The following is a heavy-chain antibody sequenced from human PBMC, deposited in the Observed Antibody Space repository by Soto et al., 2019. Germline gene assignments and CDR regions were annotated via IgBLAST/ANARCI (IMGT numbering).Heavy chain of an antibody. CDR2: IYYTGKT. CDR1: GDSISSGYY. V-gene: IGHV4-30-4*01. J-gene: IGHJ5*02. D-gene: IGHD2-2*01. CDR3: GRDLTSNANCIDP. Sequence: SETLSLTCAVSGDSISSGYYWTWIRQRPGKGLEWMGYIYYTGKTYYNPSLESRLTMSVDRSKNQFSLRLTSVTAADTAVYFCGRDLTSNANCIDPWGQGTLVTVSS.